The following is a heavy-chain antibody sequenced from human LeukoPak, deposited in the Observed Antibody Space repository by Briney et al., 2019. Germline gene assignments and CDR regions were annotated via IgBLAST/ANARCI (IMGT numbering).Heavy chain of an antibody. D-gene: IGHD1-1*01. J-gene: IGHJ4*02. CDR3: ARWSGWNDPYYFDY. CDR1: GGPISSYY. CDR2: IYYSGST. V-gene: IGHV4-59*08. Sequence: SETLSLTCTVSGGPISSYYWSWIRQPPGKGLEWIGYIYYSGSTNYNPSLKSRVTISVDTSKNQFSLKLSSVTAADTAVYYCARWSGWNDPYYFDYWGQGTLVTVSS.